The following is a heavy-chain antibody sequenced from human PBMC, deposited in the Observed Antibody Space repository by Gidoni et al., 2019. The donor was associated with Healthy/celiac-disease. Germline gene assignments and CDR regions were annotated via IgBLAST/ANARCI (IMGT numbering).Heavy chain of an antibody. CDR2: INPNSGGT. Sequence: QVQLVQSGAEVKKPGASVKVSCKASGYTFTGYYMHWVRQAPGQGLEWMGWINPNSGGTNYAQKFQGRVTMTRDTSISTAYMELSRLRSDDTAVYYCAREEVVPAADTVYYYYYGTDVWGQGTTVTVSS. D-gene: IGHD2-2*01. CDR1: GYTFTGYY. CDR3: AREEVVPAADTVYYYYYGTDV. V-gene: IGHV1-2*02. J-gene: IGHJ6*02.